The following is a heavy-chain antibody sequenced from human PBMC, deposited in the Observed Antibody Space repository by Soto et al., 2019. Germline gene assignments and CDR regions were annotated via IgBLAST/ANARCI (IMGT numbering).Heavy chain of an antibody. J-gene: IGHJ4*02. D-gene: IGHD6-13*01. CDR3: ARGVIAAAGFFDY. V-gene: IGHV4-59*01. CDR2: IYYSGST. Sequence: SETLSLTCTVSGGSISSYYWSWIRQPPGKGLEWIGYIYYSGSTNYNPSLKSRVTISVDTSKNQFSLKLSSVTAADTAVYYCARGVIAAAGFFDYWGQGTLVTVSS. CDR1: GGSISSYY.